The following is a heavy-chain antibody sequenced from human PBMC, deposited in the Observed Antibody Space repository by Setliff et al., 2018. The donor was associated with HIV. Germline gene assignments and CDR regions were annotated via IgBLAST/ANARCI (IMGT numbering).Heavy chain of an antibody. CDR2: IYPADSET. Sequence: GESLKISCKGSGYSFTDYWIGWVRQMPGKGLEWMGIIYPADSETRYNPSLQGQVTISADKSISTAYLQWTSVKASDTAMYYCARRSRYSGSFLTTYYFDSWGQGALVTVSS. D-gene: IGHD1-26*01. CDR1: GYSFTDYW. V-gene: IGHV5-51*01. J-gene: IGHJ4*02. CDR3: ARRSRYSGSFLTTYYFDS.